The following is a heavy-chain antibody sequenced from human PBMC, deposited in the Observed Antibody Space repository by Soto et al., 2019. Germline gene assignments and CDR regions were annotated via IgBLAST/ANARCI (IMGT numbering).Heavy chain of an antibody. J-gene: IGHJ5*02. CDR2: IYHSGST. Sequence: PXETLSLPCAVSGGSIISGGYSWSCIRQPPGKGLEWIGYIYHSGSTYYNPSLKSRVTISVDRSKNQFSLKLSSVTAADTAVYYCAAGANSSGYFDPWGQGTLVTVP. V-gene: IGHV4-30-2*01. CDR3: AAGANSSGYFDP. D-gene: IGHD3-22*01. CDR1: GGSIISGGYS.